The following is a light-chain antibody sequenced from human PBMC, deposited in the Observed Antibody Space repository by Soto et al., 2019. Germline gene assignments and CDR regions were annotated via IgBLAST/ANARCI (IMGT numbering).Light chain of an antibody. V-gene: IGLV2-8*01. J-gene: IGLJ1*01. CDR2: DVN. Sequence: QSVLTQPPSASGSPGHSVTISFTGTSSDVGAYIFVSWYQQHPGKAPRLMGYDVNRRPPGVPDRFFGSKSGNTASLTVSGLQAEDEADYYCVSFAGGTYVFGTGTKVTVL. CDR1: SSDVGAYIF. CDR3: VSFAGGTYV.